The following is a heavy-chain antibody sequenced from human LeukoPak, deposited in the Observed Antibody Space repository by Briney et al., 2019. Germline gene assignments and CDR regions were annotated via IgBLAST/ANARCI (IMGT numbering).Heavy chain of an antibody. V-gene: IGHV4-30-4*01. Sequence: PSETLSLTCTVSGGSISSGDYYWSWIRQPPGKGLEWIGYIYYSGTTYYNPSLKSRITISVDTSKNQFSLRLSSVTAADTAAYYCARTMAAVGNNWFDPWGQGTLVTVSS. D-gene: IGHD6-13*01. J-gene: IGHJ5*02. CDR2: IYYSGTT. CDR3: ARTMAAVGNNWFDP. CDR1: GGSISSGDYY.